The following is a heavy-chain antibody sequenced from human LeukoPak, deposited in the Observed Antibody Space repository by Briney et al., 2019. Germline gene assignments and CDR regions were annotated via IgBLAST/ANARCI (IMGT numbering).Heavy chain of an antibody. CDR1: GFTFSSYG. CDR3: ANGKMDSSSWYFDY. CDR2: ISYDESNK. Sequence: GRSLRLSCAASGFTFSSYGMHWVRQAPGKGLEWVAVISYDESNKYYADSVKGRFTISRDNSKNTLYLQMNSLRAEDTAVYYCANGKMDSSSWYFDYWGQGTLVTVSS. D-gene: IGHD6-13*01. V-gene: IGHV3-30*18. J-gene: IGHJ4*02.